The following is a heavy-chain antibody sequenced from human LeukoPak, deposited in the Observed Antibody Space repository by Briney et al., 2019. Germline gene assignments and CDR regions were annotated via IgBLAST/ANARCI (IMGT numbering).Heavy chain of an antibody. J-gene: IGHJ4*02. CDR3: ARAGYHGALDY. CDR1: GYTFTSYY. Sequence: ASVKVSCKASGYTFTSYYMYWVRQAPGQGLEWMGIINPSGGSTNYAQKFQGRVTMTRDMSTSTVYMELSSLRSEDTAVYYCARAGYHGALDYWGQGTLVTVSS. CDR2: INPSGGST. V-gene: IGHV1-46*01. D-gene: IGHD5-18*01.